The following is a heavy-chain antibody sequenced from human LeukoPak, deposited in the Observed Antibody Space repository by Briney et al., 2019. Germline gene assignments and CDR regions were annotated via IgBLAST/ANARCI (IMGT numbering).Heavy chain of an antibody. CDR2: ISSSSSYI. CDR3: ARDGYKSDYYYYYYMDV. V-gene: IGHV3-21*01. J-gene: IGHJ6*03. D-gene: IGHD5-24*01. Sequence: GGSLRLSCAASGFTFSSYSMNWVRQAPGKGLEWVSSISSSSSYIYYADSVKGRFTISRDNAKNSLYLQMNSLRAEDTAVYYCARDGYKSDYYYYYYMDVWGKGTTVTVSS. CDR1: GFTFSSYS.